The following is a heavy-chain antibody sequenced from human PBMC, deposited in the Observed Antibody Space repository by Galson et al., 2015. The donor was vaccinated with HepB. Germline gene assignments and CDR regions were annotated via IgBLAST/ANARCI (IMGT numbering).Heavy chain of an antibody. Sequence: SLRLSCAASGFTFINYGMNWVRQAPGKGLEWISFISGDGKTIYYADSVKGRFTISRVNAKNSLFLQMSSLRDEGTAVYYCARIEGAGHIMATGEFDYWGQGTLVTVSS. D-gene: IGHD5-12*01. CDR1: GFTFINYG. CDR2: ISGDGKTI. V-gene: IGHV3-48*02. J-gene: IGHJ4*02. CDR3: ARIEGAGHIMATGEFDY.